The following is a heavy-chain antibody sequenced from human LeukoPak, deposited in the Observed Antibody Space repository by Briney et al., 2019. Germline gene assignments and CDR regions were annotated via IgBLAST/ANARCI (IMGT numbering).Heavy chain of an antibody. J-gene: IGHJ4*02. CDR2: IYYSGST. CDR1: GGSISSYY. CDR3: ARHLTGYSPLDY. D-gene: IGHD3-9*01. V-gene: IGHV4-59*01. Sequence: SETLSLTCTVSGGSISSYYWSWIRQPPGKGLEWIGYIYYSGSTNYNPSLKSRVTISVDTSKNQFSLKLSSVTAADTAVYYCARHLTGYSPLDYWGEGTLVTVSS.